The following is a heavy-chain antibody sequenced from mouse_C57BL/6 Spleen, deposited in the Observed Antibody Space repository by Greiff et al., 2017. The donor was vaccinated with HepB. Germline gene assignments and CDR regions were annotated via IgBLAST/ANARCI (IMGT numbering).Heavy chain of an antibody. J-gene: IGHJ1*03. CDR1: GFTFSSYG. V-gene: IGHV5-6*01. Sequence: EVHLVESGGDLVKPGGSLKLSCAASGFTFSSYGMSWVRQTPDKRLEWVATISSGGSYTYYPDSVKGRFTISRDNAKNTLYLQMSSLKSEDTAMYYCARQGITTVVATDFDVWGTGTTVTVSS. CDR2: ISSGGSYT. CDR3: ARQGITTVVATDFDV. D-gene: IGHD1-1*01.